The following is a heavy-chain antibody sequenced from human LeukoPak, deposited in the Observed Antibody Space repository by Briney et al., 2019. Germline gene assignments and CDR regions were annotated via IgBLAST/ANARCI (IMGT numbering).Heavy chain of an antibody. CDR1: GFTFRSYW. Sequence: GGSLRHSCAASGFTFRSYWMHWVRQAPGEGLVWVSRIDRNGNGITYADSVKGRFTISRDNAKNTLYLQMNSLRVEDTAVYYCTKDGGWSFGDWGQGTLVTVSS. CDR3: TKDGGWSFGD. D-gene: IGHD6-19*01. V-gene: IGHV3-74*03. CDR2: IDRNGNGI. J-gene: IGHJ4*02.